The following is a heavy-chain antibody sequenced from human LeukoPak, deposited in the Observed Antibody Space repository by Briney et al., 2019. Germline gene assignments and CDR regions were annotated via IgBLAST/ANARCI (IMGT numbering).Heavy chain of an antibody. CDR2: VSTSKGNT. V-gene: IGHV1-18*01. CDR1: GYTFTSYG. D-gene: IGHD6-19*01. Sequence: ASVKVSCKTSGYTFTSYGISWMRQAPGQGLEWMGWVSTSKGNTRYAQNLQGRLTMTTDTFMSTAYMELRSLRSDDTAVYYCARDKGWDLEYWGQGTLVTVSS. CDR3: ARDKGWDLEY. J-gene: IGHJ4*02.